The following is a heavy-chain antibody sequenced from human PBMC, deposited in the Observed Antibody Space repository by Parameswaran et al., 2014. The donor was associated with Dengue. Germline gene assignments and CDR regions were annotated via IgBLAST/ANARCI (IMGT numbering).Heavy chain of an antibody. J-gene: IGHJ4*02. V-gene: IGHV3-30*04. CDR3: ARASSEWLTGSAGY. D-gene: IGHD3-3*01. Sequence: VRQMPGKGLEWVAVISYDGSNKYYADSVKGRFTISRDNSKNTLYLQMNSLRAEDTAVYYCARASSEWLTGSAGYWGQGTLVTVSS. CDR2: ISYDGSNK.